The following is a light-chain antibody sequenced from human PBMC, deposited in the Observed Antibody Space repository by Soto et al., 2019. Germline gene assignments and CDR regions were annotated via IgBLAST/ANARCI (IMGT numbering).Light chain of an antibody. CDR1: SSDVGGYNY. J-gene: IGLJ3*02. CDR3: SSYSSISPV. V-gene: IGLV2-14*01. CDR2: EVS. Sequence: QLVLTQPASVSGSPGQSITISCTGTSSDVGGYNYVSWYQQHPGKAPKLMIFEVSNRPSGVSNRFSGSKSGNTASLTISGLQAEDEADYYCSSYSSISPVFGGGTKLTVL.